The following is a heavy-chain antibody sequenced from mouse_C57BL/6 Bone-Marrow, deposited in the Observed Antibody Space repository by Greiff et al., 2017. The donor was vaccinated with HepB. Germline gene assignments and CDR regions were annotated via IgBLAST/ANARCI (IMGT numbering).Heavy chain of an antibody. D-gene: IGHD2-4*01. J-gene: IGHJ3*01. V-gene: IGHV1-64*01. Sequence: VQLQQPGAELVKPGASVKLSCKASGYTFTSYWMHWVKQRPGQGLEWIGMIHPNSGSTNYNEKFKSKATLTVDKSSSTAYIQLSSLTSEDSAVYYCARLGLYDYDAWFAYWGQGTLVTVSA. CDR1: GYTFTSYW. CDR2: IHPNSGST. CDR3: ARLGLYDYDAWFAY.